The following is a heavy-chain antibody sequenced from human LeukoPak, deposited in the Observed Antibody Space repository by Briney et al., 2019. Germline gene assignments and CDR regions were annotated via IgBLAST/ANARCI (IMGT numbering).Heavy chain of an antibody. CDR3: ARVGNYGQASFDC. CDR2: ISSNGDST. D-gene: IGHD3-10*01. CDR1: GFTINSYT. V-gene: IGHV3-64*01. J-gene: IGHJ4*02. Sequence: GGSLRLSCAASGFTINSYTMYWVRQAPGKGLEYVSAISSNGDSTYYANSVEGRFSISRDNSKNTLYLQMGSLRAEDMAVYYCARVGNYGQASFDCWGQGTLVTVSS.